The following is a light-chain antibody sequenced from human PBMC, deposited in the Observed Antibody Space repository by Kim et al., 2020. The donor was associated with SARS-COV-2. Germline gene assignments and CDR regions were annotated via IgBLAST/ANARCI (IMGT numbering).Light chain of an antibody. CDR1: QSISSW. Sequence: SAAVGARVTITCRASQSISSWLAWYQQKPGKAPRLLIYDASSLESGVPSRFSGSGSGTEFTLTISSLQPDDFATYYCQQYFTYPFTFGQGTTLEI. V-gene: IGKV1-5*01. CDR2: DAS. CDR3: QQYFTYPFT. J-gene: IGKJ2*01.